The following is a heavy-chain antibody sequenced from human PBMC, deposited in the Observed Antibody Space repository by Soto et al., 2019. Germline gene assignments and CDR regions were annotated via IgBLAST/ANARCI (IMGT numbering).Heavy chain of an antibody. CDR3: AKQNGYGGNSELEY. V-gene: IGHV3-23*01. CDR1: GFTFSSYA. D-gene: IGHD2-21*02. Sequence: EVQLLESGGGLVQPGGSLRLSCAASGFTFSSYAMSWVREAPGKGLEWVSAISGSGGSTYYADSVKGRFTISRDNSKNTLYLQMNSLRAEDTAVYYCAKQNGYGGNSELEYWGQGTLVTVSS. CDR2: ISGSGGST. J-gene: IGHJ4*02.